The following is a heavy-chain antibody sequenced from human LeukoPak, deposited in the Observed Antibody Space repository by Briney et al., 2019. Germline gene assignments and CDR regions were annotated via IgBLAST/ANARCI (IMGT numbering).Heavy chain of an antibody. D-gene: IGHD2-2*01. V-gene: IGHV3-11*01. J-gene: IGHJ4*02. CDR2: ISSKGDTI. Sequence: GGSLRLSCTASGFNFNDNFMGWIRQAPGKGLEWISYISSKGDTIHYSDPVKGRFSIARDNPQKSLYLQMNSLRVEDTAVYYCVRGGYEWTFDFWGQGTLVTVSS. CDR1: GFNFNDNF. CDR3: VRGGYEWTFDF.